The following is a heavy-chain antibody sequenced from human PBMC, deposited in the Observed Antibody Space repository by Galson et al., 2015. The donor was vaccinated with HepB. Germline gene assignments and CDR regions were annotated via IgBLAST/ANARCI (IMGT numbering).Heavy chain of an antibody. D-gene: IGHD2-15*01. V-gene: IGHV1-18*04. CDR1: GYVFSNYG. CDR3: AAGDCSGGSCYGPWFDP. CDR2: TSAYDGDT. J-gene: IGHJ5*02. Sequence: SVKVSCKASGYVFSNYGINWVRQAPGQGLEWMGWTSAYDGDTNYARKFPGRVIMTTDTSGNTAYMELKSLRSDDTAVYYCAAGDCSGGSCYGPWFDPWGQGTLVTVSS.